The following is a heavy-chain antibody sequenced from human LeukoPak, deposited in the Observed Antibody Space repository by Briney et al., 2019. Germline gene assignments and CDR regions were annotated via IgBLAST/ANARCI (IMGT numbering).Heavy chain of an antibody. CDR3: ARALPPYYSSSYYYYGMDV. CDR2: IIPILGIA. V-gene: IGHV1-69*04. CDR1: GGTFSSYA. Sequence: GASVKVSCKASGGTFSSYAISWVRQAPGQGLEWMGRIIPILGIANYAQKFQGRVTITADKSTSTAYMELSSLRSEDTAVYYCARALPPYYSSSYYYYGMDVWGQGTTVTVSS. D-gene: IGHD6-6*01. J-gene: IGHJ6*02.